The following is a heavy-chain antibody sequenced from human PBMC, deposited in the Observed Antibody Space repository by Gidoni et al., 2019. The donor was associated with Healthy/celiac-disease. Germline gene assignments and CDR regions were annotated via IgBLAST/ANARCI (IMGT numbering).Heavy chain of an antibody. V-gene: IGHV4-4*02. D-gene: IGHD2-2*01. J-gene: IGHJ6*03. CDR2: IYHSGST. CDR1: GGSISSRNW. Sequence: QLQLQESGPGLVKPSGTLSLTCAVSGGSISSRNWWSWVRQPPGKGLEWIGEIYHSGSTNYNPSIKSRVTISVDKSKNQFSLKLSSVTAADTAVYDCARRYCSSTSCYFGGYYYYYMDVWGKGTTVTVSS. CDR3: ARRYCSSTSCYFGGYYYYYMDV.